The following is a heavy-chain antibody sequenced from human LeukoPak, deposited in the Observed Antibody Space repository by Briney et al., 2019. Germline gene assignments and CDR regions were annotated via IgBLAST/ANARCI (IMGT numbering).Heavy chain of an antibody. J-gene: IGHJ4*02. CDR3: ARRSRLRGVVY. D-gene: IGHD3-10*01. CDR1: GGSFSGYY. V-gene: IGHV4-34*01. CDR2: INHSGST. Sequence: PSETLSLTCAVYGGSFSGYYWSWIRQPPGKGLEWIGEINHSGSTTYNPSLKSRVTISVDTSKNQFSLKLSSVTAADTAVYYCARRSRLRGVVYWGQGTLVSVSS.